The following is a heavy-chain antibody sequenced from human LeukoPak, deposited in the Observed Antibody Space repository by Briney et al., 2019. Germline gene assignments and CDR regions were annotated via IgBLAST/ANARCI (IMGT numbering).Heavy chain of an antibody. CDR3: ASDTAGYCSGASCYPYY. D-gene: IGHD2-15*01. V-gene: IGHV1-69*05. CDR2: IIPIFGTA. J-gene: IGHJ4*02. Sequence: SVKVSCKASGGTFSSYAISWVRQAPGQGLEWMGGIIPIFGTANYAQKFQGRGTITTDESTSTAYMELSSLRSEDTAVYYCASDTAGYCSGASCYPYYWGQGTLVTVSS. CDR1: GGTFSSYA.